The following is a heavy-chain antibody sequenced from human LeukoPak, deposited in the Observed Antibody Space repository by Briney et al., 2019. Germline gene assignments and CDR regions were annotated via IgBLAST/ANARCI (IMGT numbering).Heavy chain of an antibody. CDR1: GFTVSSNY. D-gene: IGHD5-24*01. Sequence: GGSLRLSCAASGFTVSSNYMSWVRQAPGKGLEWVSVIYSGGSTYYADSVKGRFTISRDNSKNTLYLQMNSLRAEDTAVYYCARDRDGYNFFDYWGQGTLVTVSS. CDR3: ARDRDGYNFFDY. J-gene: IGHJ4*02. V-gene: IGHV3-53*05. CDR2: IYSGGST.